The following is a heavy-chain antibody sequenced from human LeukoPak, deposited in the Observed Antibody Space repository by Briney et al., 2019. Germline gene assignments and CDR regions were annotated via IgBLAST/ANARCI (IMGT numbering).Heavy chain of an antibody. CDR2: IIPIFGTA. CDR1: GGAFSSYA. CDR3: ARDKNKRFRGVITELYYYYGMDV. J-gene: IGHJ6*04. V-gene: IGHV1-69*13. Sequence: SVKVSCKASGGAFSSYAISWVRQAPGQGLEWMGGIIPIFGTANYAQKFQGRVTITADEPTSTAYMELSSLRSEDTAVYYCARDKNKRFRGVITELYYYYGMDVWGKGTTVTVSS. D-gene: IGHD3-10*01.